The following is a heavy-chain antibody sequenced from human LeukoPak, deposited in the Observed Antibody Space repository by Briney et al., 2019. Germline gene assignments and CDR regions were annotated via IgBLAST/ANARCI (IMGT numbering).Heavy chain of an antibody. Sequence: PGGSLRLSCAASGFTFNSYAMSWVRQAPGKGLEWVSAISARGGTTYYADSVKGRFTISRDNAKNSLYLQMNSLRAEDTAVYYCARDPTQLWFGKPQFDYWGQGTLVTVSS. V-gene: IGHV3-23*01. J-gene: IGHJ4*02. CDR2: ISARGGTT. CDR3: ARDPTQLWFGKPQFDY. CDR1: GFTFNSYA. D-gene: IGHD3-10*01.